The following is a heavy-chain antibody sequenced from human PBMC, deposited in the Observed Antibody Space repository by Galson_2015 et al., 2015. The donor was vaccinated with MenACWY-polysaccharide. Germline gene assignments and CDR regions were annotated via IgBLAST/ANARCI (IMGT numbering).Heavy chain of an antibody. D-gene: IGHD1-26*01. V-gene: IGHV3-30*18. CDR1: GFTFSSYG. CDR2: ITYDGSDQ. J-gene: IGHJ4*02. Sequence: SLRLSCAASGFTFSSYGMHWVRQAPGKGLEWVTYITYDGSDQNYARSVKGRFTISRDNSKSMLYLQMDSLRAEDTAVYHCAKREARNSDQFHCWGQGTLVTVSS. CDR3: AKREARNSDQFHC.